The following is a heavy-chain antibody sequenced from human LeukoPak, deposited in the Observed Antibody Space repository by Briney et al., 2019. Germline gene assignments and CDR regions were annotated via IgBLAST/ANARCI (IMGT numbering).Heavy chain of an antibody. V-gene: IGHV1-18*01. D-gene: IGHD1-1*01. CDR1: GYTFTSYG. J-gene: IGHJ3*02. CDR3: ARDRAYNWNDFDAFNI. CDR2: ISPYNGNT. Sequence: ASVKVSCEASGYTFTSYGITWVRQAPGQGLEWMGWISPYNGNTKYAEKLQGRVTLTTDSSTSTVYMELASLTSDDTANYYCARDRAYNWNDFDAFNIWGQGTMVTVSS.